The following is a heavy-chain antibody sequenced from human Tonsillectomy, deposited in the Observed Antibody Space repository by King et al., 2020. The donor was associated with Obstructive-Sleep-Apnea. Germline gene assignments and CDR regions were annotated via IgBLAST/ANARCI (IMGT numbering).Heavy chain of an antibody. J-gene: IGHJ2*01. CDR3: AKAATSGGSWYFDL. D-gene: IGHD6-19*01. CDR1: GFTFGDYA. CDR2: ISWNSGNI. Sequence: VQLVESGGGSVQPGRSLRLSCAASGFTFGDYAMHWARQAPGKGLEWFSGISWNSGNIGYVDAVKGRLPISRDNSKNFLYLQMNSLRGEDTALYYCAKAATSGGSWYFDLWGRGTLVTVSS. V-gene: IGHV3-9*01.